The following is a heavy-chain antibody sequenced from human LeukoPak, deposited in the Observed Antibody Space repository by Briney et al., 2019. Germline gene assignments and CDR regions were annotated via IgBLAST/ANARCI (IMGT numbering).Heavy chain of an antibody. CDR2: ISSSSSTI. D-gene: IGHD3-10*01. CDR3: AKDGSRSREVFPYYYGSGRLQYMDV. V-gene: IGHV3-48*02. Sequence: GGSLRLSCAASGFTFSSYSMNWVRQAPGKGLEWVSHISSSSSTIYYADSVKGRFTISRDNAKNTLYLQMNSLRDEDTAMFYCAKDGSRSREVFPYYYGSGRLQYMDVWGKGTTVIISS. CDR1: GFTFSSYS. J-gene: IGHJ6*03.